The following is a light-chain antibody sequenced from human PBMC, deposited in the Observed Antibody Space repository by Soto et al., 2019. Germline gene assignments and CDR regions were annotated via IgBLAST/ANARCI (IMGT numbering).Light chain of an antibody. J-gene: IGKJ5*01. CDR3: QQRSNWPRVT. CDR2: DSS. CDR1: QSVSSY. V-gene: IGKV3-11*01. Sequence: EIVMTQSPATLSVSPGETATLSCRASQSVSSYLAWYQEKPGRAPRLLIHDSSTRAAGIPARISGSGSGTDFTLTISSLEPEDFAVYYCQQRSNWPRVTFGQGTRLEIK.